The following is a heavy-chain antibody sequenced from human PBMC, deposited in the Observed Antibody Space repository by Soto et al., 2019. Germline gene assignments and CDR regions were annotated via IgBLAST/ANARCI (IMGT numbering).Heavy chain of an antibody. Sequence: SETLSLTCAVSGGSISSGYYSWSWIRQPPGKGLEWIGYIYHSGSTFYSPSLRSRVTISLDRSENQVSLKLNSVTAADTAIYYCAKKVNSGSGSQLFDYWGQGTLVTVSS. V-gene: IGHV4-30-2*01. CDR1: GGSISSGYYS. D-gene: IGHD3-10*01. J-gene: IGHJ4*02. CDR3: AKKVNSGSGSQLFDY. CDR2: IYHSGST.